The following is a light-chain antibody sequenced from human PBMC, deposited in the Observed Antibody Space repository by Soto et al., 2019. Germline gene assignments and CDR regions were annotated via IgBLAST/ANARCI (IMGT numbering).Light chain of an antibody. CDR2: GAS. J-gene: IGKJ2*02. Sequence: EIVLTQSPGTLSLSPGDRATLSCRASQSVSSTYLAWYQQKPGQAPRLLIYGASSRATGIPDRFSGSGSGTDFTLPISRLEPEDFAVYYCQQYGTSPPWTFGQGTKLEIK. V-gene: IGKV3-20*01. CDR1: QSVSSTY. CDR3: QQYGTSPPWT.